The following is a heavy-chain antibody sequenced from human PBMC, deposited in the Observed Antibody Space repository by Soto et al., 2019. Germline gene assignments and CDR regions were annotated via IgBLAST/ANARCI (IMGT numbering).Heavy chain of an antibody. CDR1: GFTVSSDY. J-gene: IGHJ6*02. D-gene: IGHD3-9*01. Sequence: GGSLRLSCTASGFTVSSDYMSWVRQAPGKGLEWVSVIYSGGSTYYADSVKGRFTISRHNSKNTLYLQMNSLRAEDTAVYHCASTRYFDWRIYYYYYGMDVWGQGTTVTVSS. CDR2: IYSGGST. CDR3: ASTRYFDWRIYYYYYGMDV. V-gene: IGHV3-53*04.